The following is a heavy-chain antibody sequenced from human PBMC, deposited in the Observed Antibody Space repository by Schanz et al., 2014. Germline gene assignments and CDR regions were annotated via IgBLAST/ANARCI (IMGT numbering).Heavy chain of an antibody. CDR1: GFTFRSYA. V-gene: IGHV3-23*04. CDR3: AKGRSSSWSDPEYFDY. CDR2: ISGSGSST. J-gene: IGHJ4*02. Sequence: VQLVESGGGLVQPGGSRRLSCAASGFTFRSYAMSWVRQAPGEGMEWVSGISGSGSSTYYADSVKGRFTISRDNSKNTRYLQMNSLRVEDTAVYYCAKGRSSSWSDPEYFDYWGQGTLVTVSS. D-gene: IGHD6-13*01.